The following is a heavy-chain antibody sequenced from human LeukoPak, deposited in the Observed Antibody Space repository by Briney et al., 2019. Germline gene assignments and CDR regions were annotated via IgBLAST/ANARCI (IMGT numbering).Heavy chain of an antibody. CDR2: IYYSGST. CDR1: GGSISSYY. V-gene: IGHV4-59*01. Sequence: SETLSLTCTVSGGSISSYYWSWIRQPPGKGLEWIGYIYYSGSTNYNPSLKSRVTISVDTSKNQFSLKLSSVTAADTAVYYCARARYSSSMDYWGQGTLVTVSS. D-gene: IGHD6-13*01. J-gene: IGHJ4*02. CDR3: ARARYSSSMDY.